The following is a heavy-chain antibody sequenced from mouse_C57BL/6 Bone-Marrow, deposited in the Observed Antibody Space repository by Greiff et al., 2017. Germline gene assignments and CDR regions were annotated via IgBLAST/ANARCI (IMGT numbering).Heavy chain of an antibody. J-gene: IGHJ2*01. D-gene: IGHD1-1*01. Sequence: VKLQQPGAELVRPGSSVKLSCKASGYTFTSYWMDWVKQRPGQGLEWIGNIYPSDSETHYNQKFKDKATLTVDKSSSTAYMQLSSLTSEDSAVYYCASGITTVPYYFDYWGQGTTLTVSS. CDR3: ASGITTVPYYFDY. CDR1: GYTFTSYW. V-gene: IGHV1-61*01. CDR2: IYPSDSET.